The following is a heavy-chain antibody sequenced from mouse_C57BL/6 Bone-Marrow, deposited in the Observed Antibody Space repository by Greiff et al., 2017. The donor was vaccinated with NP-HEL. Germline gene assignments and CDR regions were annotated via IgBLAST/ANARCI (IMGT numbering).Heavy chain of an antibody. CDR3: ARSGGYDVGFAY. CDR2: ILPGRGST. V-gene: IGHV1-9*01. D-gene: IGHD2-2*01. Sequence: QVQLQQSGAELMKPGASVKLSCKATGYTFTGYWIEWVKQRPGHGLEWIGEILPGRGSTNYNEKFKGKATFTADTSSNTAYMQLSSLTTEDSAIYYCARSGGYDVGFAYWGQGTLVTVSA. CDR1: GYTFTGYW. J-gene: IGHJ3*01.